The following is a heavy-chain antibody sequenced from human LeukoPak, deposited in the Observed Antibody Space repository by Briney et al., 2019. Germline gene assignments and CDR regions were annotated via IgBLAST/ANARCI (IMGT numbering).Heavy chain of an antibody. V-gene: IGHV1-8*01. Sequence: GASVKVSCKASGYTFTSYDINWVRQATGQGLEWMGWMNPNSGSTSYAQKFQGRVTMTRNTSISTAYMELSSLRSEDTAVYYCARGEPYSSGWYPDYWGQGTLVTVSS. CDR1: GYTFTSYD. CDR2: MNPNSGST. D-gene: IGHD6-19*01. J-gene: IGHJ4*02. CDR3: ARGEPYSSGWYPDY.